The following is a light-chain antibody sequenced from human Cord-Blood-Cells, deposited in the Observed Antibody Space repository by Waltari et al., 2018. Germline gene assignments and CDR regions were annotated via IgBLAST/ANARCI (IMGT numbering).Light chain of an antibody. CDR2: DVS. V-gene: IGLV2-14*01. Sequence: ALTQPASVSGSPGQSITISCTGTSSDVGGYNYVSWYQQHPGKAPKLMIYDVSKRPSGVSNRFSGSKSGNTASLTISGLQAEDEADYYCSSYTSSSTVFGGGTKLTVL. CDR3: SSYTSSSTV. J-gene: IGLJ3*02. CDR1: SSDVGGYNY.